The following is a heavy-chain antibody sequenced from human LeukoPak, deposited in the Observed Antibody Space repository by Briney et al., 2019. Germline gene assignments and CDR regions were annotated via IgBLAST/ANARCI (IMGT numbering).Heavy chain of an antibody. CDR1: GGSISSTTYY. V-gene: IGHV4-39*07. J-gene: IGHJ4*02. Sequence: SETLSLTCTVSGGSISSTTYYWGWIRQPPGKGLEWIGSIYFSGSTYYNPSLKSRVTISVDTSNNQFSLRLSSVTAADTAVYYCARGANSPRNYFDYWGQGTLVTVSS. CDR2: IYFSGST. CDR3: ARGANSPRNYFDY. D-gene: IGHD1-1*01.